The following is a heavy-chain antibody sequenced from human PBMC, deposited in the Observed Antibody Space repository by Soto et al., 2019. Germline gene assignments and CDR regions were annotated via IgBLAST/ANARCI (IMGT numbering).Heavy chain of an antibody. V-gene: IGHV4-31*03. CDR3: ARAAKPSSIFGVVTLDV. CDR2: IYYSGST. Sequence: SETLSLTCTVSGGSINSRAYYWSWIRQHPGKGLEWIGYIYYSGSTYYNPSLKSRVTISVDTAKNQFSLKLSSVTAADTAVYYCARAAKPSSIFGVVTLDVWGKGTTVTVSS. J-gene: IGHJ6*04. D-gene: IGHD3-3*01. CDR1: GGSINSRAYY.